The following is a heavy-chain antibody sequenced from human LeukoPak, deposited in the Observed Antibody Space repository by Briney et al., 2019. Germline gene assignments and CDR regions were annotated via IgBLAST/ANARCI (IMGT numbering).Heavy chain of an antibody. CDR2: IWYDGSNK. V-gene: IGHV3-33*06. D-gene: IGHD5-18*01. CDR3: AKGQGTQLWLSLFDY. Sequence: GGSLRLSCAASGFTFSSYGMHWVRQAPGKGLEWVAVIWYDGSNKYYADSVKGRFTISRDNSKNTLYLQMNSLRAEDTAVYYCAKGQGTQLWLSLFDYWGQGTLVTVSS. CDR1: GFTFSSYG. J-gene: IGHJ4*02.